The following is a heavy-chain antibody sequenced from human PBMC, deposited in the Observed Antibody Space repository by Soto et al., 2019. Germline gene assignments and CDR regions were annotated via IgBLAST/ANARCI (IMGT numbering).Heavy chain of an antibody. V-gene: IGHV1-8*01. D-gene: IGHD4-17*01. CDR3: ARGPELFYGDYEITSDY. J-gene: IGHJ4*02. Sequence: ASVKFSCKASGYTFTSYDINWVRQATGQGLEWMGWMNPNSGNTGYAQKFQGRVTMTRNTSISTAYMELSSLRSEDTAVYYCARGPELFYGDYEITSDYWGQGTLVTVSS. CDR1: GYTFTSYD. CDR2: MNPNSGNT.